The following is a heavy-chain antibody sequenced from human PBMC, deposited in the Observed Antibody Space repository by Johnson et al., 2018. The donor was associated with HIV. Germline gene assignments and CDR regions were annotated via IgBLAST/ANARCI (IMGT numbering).Heavy chain of an antibody. CDR2: IYSGGSTT. D-gene: IGHD5-18*01. J-gene: IGHJ3*02. Sequence: VQLVESGGGLVQPGGSLRLSCTASGFTVSSNYMSWVRQAPGKGLEWVSVIYSGGSTTYYADSVKGRFTISRDNSKNTVYLQMNSLRAEDTATYYCARLPSGYNRDTFNIWGQGTMVTVSS. V-gene: IGHV3-66*04. CDR3: ARLPSGYNRDTFNI. CDR1: GFTVSSNY.